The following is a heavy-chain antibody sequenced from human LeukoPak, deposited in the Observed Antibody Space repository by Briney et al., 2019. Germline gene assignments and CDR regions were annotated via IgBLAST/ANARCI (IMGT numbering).Heavy chain of an antibody. CDR2: INHSGST. CDR3: ARAPYDILTGWDAFDI. D-gene: IGHD3-9*01. Sequence: SETLSLSCAVYGVSFSGYYWSWIRQPPGRGLEWIGEINHSGSTNYNPSLKSRVTISVDTSKNQFSLKLSSVTAADTAVYYCARAPYDILTGWDAFDIWGQGTMVTVSS. J-gene: IGHJ3*02. CDR1: GVSFSGYY. V-gene: IGHV4-34*01.